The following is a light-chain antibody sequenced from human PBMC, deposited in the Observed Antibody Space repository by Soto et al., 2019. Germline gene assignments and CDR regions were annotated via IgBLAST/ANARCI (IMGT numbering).Light chain of an antibody. Sequence: QSALTQPASVSGSPGQSITISCTGTSSDVGGYNYVSWYQQHPGTAPKLLIYGNSNRPSGVPDRFSGSKSGTSASLAITGLQAEDEADYYCQSYDSSLSGRYVFGTGTKVTVL. J-gene: IGLJ1*01. CDR1: SSDVGGYNY. CDR3: QSYDSSLSGRYV. V-gene: IGLV2-14*01. CDR2: GNS.